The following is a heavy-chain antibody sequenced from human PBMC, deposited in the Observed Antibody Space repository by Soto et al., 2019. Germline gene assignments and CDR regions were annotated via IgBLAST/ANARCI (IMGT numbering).Heavy chain of an antibody. Sequence: ASVKVSCKASGCTFTSYGISWVRQAPGQGLEWMGWISTYNGITNYAQKFQGRVTMTTDTSTSTAYMELRSLRSDDTAVYYCAREGSGSYSGVWYFDYWGQGTLVTVSS. D-gene: IGHD1-26*01. CDR1: GCTFTSYG. J-gene: IGHJ4*02. V-gene: IGHV1-18*04. CDR2: ISTYNGIT. CDR3: AREGSGSYSGVWYFDY.